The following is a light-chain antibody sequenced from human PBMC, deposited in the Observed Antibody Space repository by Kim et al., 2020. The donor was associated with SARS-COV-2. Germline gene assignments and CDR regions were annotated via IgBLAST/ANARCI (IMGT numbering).Light chain of an antibody. CDR1: QDINSY. CDR2: GAS. Sequence: DIQMTQSPSSLSASIGDRVTITCRASQDINSYLAWYQQKPGKVPKLLISGASTLQSGVPSRFSASGSGTDFTLTISSLQPEDVATYYCQKYNTAPRTFGGGTKVDIK. V-gene: IGKV1-27*01. J-gene: IGKJ4*01. CDR3: QKYNTAPRT.